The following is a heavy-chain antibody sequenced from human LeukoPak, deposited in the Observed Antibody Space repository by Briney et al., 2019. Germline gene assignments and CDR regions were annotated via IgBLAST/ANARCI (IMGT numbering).Heavy chain of an antibody. V-gene: IGHV4-30-2*03. CDR3: ARHDGDGYNNFDY. D-gene: IGHD5-24*01. CDR2: NYHSGST. Sequence: PSQTLSLTCAVSGRSISSGGYSWSWLRQPPGNGLEWIGYNYHSGSTDYNPAHKSRVTISVDTAKNQFSLKLSSVTAADTAVYYCARHDGDGYNNFDYWGQGTLVTVSS. CDR1: GRSISSGGYS. J-gene: IGHJ4*02.